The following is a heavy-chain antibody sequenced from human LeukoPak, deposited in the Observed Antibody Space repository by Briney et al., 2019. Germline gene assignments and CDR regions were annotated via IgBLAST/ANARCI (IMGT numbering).Heavy chain of an antibody. D-gene: IGHD2-21*02. CDR2: ITSSSSTM. V-gene: IGHV3-48*01. J-gene: IGHJ2*01. CDR1: GFTFNTYS. CDR3: ARGDDWYFDL. Sequence: GGSLRLSCAASGFTFNTYSMNWVRQAPGQGLEWVSYITSSSSTMFYAGSVRGRFTISRDNAKNSLYLQMNSLRAEDTAVYYCARGDDWYFDLWGRGTLVTVSS.